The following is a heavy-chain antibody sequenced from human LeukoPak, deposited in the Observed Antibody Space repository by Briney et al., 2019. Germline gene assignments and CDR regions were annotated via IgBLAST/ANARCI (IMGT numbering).Heavy chain of an antibody. CDR1: GYSFTAYY. V-gene: IGHV1-2*02. J-gene: IGHJ3*02. CDR2: LNPNRGDT. Sequence: RASVKVSCKPSGYSFTAYYMHLVRQAPGQGLEWMGWLNPNRGDTKYAQNFQDRVTMTWDTSVSTAYMELSSLTSDDTAVYYCASKGAGYCRSTTCQGAFDIWGQGSMVIVSS. D-gene: IGHD2-2*03. CDR3: ASKGAGYCRSTTCQGAFDI.